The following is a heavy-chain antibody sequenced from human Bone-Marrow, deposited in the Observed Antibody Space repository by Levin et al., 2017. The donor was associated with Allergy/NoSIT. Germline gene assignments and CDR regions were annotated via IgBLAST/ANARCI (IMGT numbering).Heavy chain of an antibody. J-gene: IGHJ3*02. CDR1: GYSFTSQW. CDR3: ARPRVLGAFDI. D-gene: IGHD7-27*01. Sequence: GESLKISCQGSGYSFTSQWISWVRQMPGKGLEWMGRIDPSDSNTHYSPSFQGHVIISADKSISTAYLQWNSLQASDTAMYYCARPRVLGAFDIWGQGTLVTVSS. CDR2: IDPSDSNT. V-gene: IGHV5-10-1*01.